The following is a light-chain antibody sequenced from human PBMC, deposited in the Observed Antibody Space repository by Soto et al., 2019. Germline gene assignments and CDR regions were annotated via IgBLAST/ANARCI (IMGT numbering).Light chain of an antibody. CDR2: DAS. J-gene: IGKJ1*01. Sequence: DIQMTQSPSSLYASVGDRVTITCRASQSISSWLAWYQQKPGKAPKLLIYDASSLESGVPSRFSGSGSGTEFTPTISSLQPDDFASYYCHRTRTFGQGTKVDI. V-gene: IGKV1-5*01. CDR1: QSISSW. CDR3: HRTRT.